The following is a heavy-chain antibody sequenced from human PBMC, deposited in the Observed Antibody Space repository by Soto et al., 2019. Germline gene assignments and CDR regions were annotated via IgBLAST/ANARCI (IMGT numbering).Heavy chain of an antibody. CDR3: AREVNVTIFGVVSLGY. CDR1: GCTFSSYV. V-gene: IGHV1-69*13. D-gene: IGHD3-3*01. CDR2: IIPIFGTA. J-gene: IGHJ4*02. Sequence: GVSVKVSCKASGCTFSSYVISWGRQAPGQGLEWMGGIIPIFGTANYAQKFQGRVTITADESTSTAYMELSSLRSEDTAVYYCAREVNVTIFGVVSLGYWGQGTLVTVSS.